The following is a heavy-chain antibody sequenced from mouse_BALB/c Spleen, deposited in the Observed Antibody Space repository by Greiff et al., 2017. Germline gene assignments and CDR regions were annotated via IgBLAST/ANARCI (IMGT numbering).Heavy chain of an antibody. V-gene: IGHV14-1*02. D-gene: IGHD1-2*01. Sequence: EVQLQESGAELVRPGALVKLSCKASGFNIKDYYMHWVKQRPEQGLEWIGWIDPENGNTIYDPKFQGKASITADTSSNTAYLQLSSLTSEDTAVYYCARFITTATGCAYWGQGTLVTVSA. CDR3: ARFITTATGCAY. CDR1: GFNIKDYY. J-gene: IGHJ3*01. CDR2: IDPENGNT.